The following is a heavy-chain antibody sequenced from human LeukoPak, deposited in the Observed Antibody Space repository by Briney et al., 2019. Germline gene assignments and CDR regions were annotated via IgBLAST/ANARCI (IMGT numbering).Heavy chain of an antibody. CDR3: AKDSHWILFDD. J-gene: IGHJ4*02. CDR1: GFSFSTYG. V-gene: IGHV3-23*01. Sequence: GGTLRLSCAASGFSFSTYGMSWVRQAPGKGLEWVSGIGGSGTRTYYADSVKGRFTISRDNSKNTLYLQMNSLRDEDTAVYYCAKDSHWILFDDWGQGTLVTVSS. D-gene: IGHD2-2*03. CDR2: IGGSGTRT.